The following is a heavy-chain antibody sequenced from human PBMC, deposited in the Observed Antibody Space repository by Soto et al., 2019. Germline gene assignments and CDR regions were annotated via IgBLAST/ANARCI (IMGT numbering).Heavy chain of an antibody. V-gene: IGHV4-34*01. D-gene: IGHD3-3*01. J-gene: IGHJ4*02. CDR1: GGSFIGYY. CDR3: GSRRSVSIFAVAQGGYN. Sequence: QVQLQQWGAGLLKPSETLSLTCAVYGGSFIGYYWTWIRQPPGKGLEWIGEISHGGGTKYNSSLKSRVTISVDTSKNQFSLKLSSVTAADTAVYYCGSRRSVSIFAVAQGGYNWGQGTVVTVSS. CDR2: ISHGGGT.